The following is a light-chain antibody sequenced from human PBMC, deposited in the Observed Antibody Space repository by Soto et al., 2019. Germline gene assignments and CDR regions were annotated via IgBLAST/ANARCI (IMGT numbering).Light chain of an antibody. CDR2: DAS. CDR1: ESVRGY. Sequence: EIVLTHSPATLSFSPGKRATLSCRASESVRGYLAWYQQKPGQAPRLLIHDASNRATGIPVRFSASGSETDFTLTISSLEPEDSAVYYCQQRYNWPGTFGRGTKVDIK. V-gene: IGKV3-11*01. J-gene: IGKJ1*01. CDR3: QQRYNWPGT.